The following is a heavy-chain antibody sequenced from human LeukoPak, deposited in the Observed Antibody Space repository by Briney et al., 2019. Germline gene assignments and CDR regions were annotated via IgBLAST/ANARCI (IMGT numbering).Heavy chain of an antibody. J-gene: IGHJ4*02. V-gene: IGHV4-4*02. Sequence: SGTLSLTCGVSGGSISSTNWWTWVRQPPGEGLEWIGEVHLSGRTNYNPSLESRVTMSVDMSENHISLKLTSVTDADTAVYYCAREGGPYRPLDYSGQGTLVTVSS. CDR3: AREGGPYRPLDY. CDR2: VHLSGRT. CDR1: GGSISSTNW.